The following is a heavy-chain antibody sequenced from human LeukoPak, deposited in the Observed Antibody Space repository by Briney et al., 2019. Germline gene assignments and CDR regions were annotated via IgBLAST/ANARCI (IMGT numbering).Heavy chain of an antibody. CDR2: IFRDGSSP. V-gene: IGHV3-74*01. CDR3: ARGSTIDY. CDR1: GFTFSSYW. J-gene: IGHJ4*02. Sequence: GGSLRLSCAASGFTFSSYWMHWVRQAPGKGLVWVSRIFRDGSSPTYADSVKGRFTISRDNAKNTLYLQMNSLRAEDTAVYYCARGSTIDYWGQGTLVTVSS. D-gene: IGHD5-24*01.